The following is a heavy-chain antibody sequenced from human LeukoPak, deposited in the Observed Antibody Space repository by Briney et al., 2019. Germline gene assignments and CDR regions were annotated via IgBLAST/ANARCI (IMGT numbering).Heavy chain of an antibody. CDR2: IYSDNT. D-gene: IGHD4/OR15-4a*01. J-gene: IGHJ4*02. Sequence: GGSLRLSCTVSGFTVSTNSMSWVRQAPGKGLEWVSFIYSDNTHYSDSVKGRFTISRDNSKNTLYLQMNSLRAEDTAVYYCARRAGAYSHPHDYWGQGTLVTVSS. V-gene: IGHV3-53*01. CDR1: GFTVSTNS. CDR3: ARRAGAYSHPHDY.